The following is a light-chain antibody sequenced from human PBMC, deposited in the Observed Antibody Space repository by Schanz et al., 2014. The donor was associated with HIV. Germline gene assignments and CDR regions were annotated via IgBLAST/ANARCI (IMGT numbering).Light chain of an antibody. CDR3: STWDDSLSGRL. Sequence: QSVLTQSPSASGTPGQRVTISCSGSSSNIGSNSVNWYQQLPGTAPKLLIYSNNQRPSGVPDRFSGSKSGTSASLAISGLRSEDEASYYCSTWDDSLSGRLFGGGTKLTVL. CDR2: SNN. V-gene: IGLV1-47*02. CDR1: SSNIGSNS. J-gene: IGLJ2*01.